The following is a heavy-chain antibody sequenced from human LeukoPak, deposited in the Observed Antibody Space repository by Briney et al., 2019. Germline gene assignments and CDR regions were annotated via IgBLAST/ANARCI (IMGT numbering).Heavy chain of an antibody. V-gene: IGHV1-18*01. Sequence: ASVKVSCKASGYTFTSYGISWVRQAPGQGPEWMGWISAYNGNTNYAQKLQGRVTMTTDTSTSTAYMELRSLRSDDTAVYYCARVEWVVPAAIVEWFDPWGQGTLVTVSS. J-gene: IGHJ5*02. CDR3: ARVEWVVPAAIVEWFDP. D-gene: IGHD2-2*01. CDR2: ISAYNGNT. CDR1: GYTFTSYG.